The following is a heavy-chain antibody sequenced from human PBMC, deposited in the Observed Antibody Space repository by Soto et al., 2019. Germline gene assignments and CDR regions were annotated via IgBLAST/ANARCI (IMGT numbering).Heavy chain of an antibody. Sequence: GGSLRLSCAASGFTFSSYWMSWVRQAPGKGLEWVANIKQDGSGKYYVDSVKGRFTISRDNAKNSLYLQMNSLRAEDTAVYYCARDTTQKGYCSSTSCYAFDIWGQGTMVTVSS. J-gene: IGHJ3*02. V-gene: IGHV3-7*01. CDR2: IKQDGSGK. CDR3: ARDTTQKGYCSSTSCYAFDI. CDR1: GFTFSSYW. D-gene: IGHD2-2*01.